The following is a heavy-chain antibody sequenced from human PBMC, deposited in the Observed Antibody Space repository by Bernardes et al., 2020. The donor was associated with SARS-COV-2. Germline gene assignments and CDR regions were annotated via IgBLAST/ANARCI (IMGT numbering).Heavy chain of an antibody. J-gene: IGHJ4*02. CDR3: AGSSSRSWNVGFDY. V-gene: IGHV5-51*01. D-gene: IGHD6-13*01. CDR2: INPGDSDT. Sequence: GESLKISCKASGYTFSSFWIAWVRQMPGKGLEWMGTINPGDSDTRYRPSSQGQVTISADKSISTAYLHWSSLKASDTAMYYCAGSSSRSWNVGFDYWGQGTLVNVS. CDR1: GYTFSSFW.